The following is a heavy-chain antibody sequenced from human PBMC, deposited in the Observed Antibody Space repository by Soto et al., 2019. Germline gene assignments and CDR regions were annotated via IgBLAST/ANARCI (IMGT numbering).Heavy chain of an antibody. V-gene: IGHV3-13*01. CDR3: ARGQVAAQGYFDY. J-gene: IGHJ4*02. D-gene: IGHD6-19*01. Sequence: GGSLRLSCAACGFSFISYDMHWVRQATGKCLEWVSAIGTACDTYYPGSVKGRFTIYRENAKNSLYLQMNSLRAGDTAVYYCARGQVAAQGYFDYWGQGTLVTVSS. CDR1: GFSFISYD. CDR2: IGTACDT.